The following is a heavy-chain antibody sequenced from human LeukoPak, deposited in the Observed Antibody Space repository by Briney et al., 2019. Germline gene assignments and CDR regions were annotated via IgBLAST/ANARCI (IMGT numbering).Heavy chain of an antibody. Sequence: SQTLSLTCAISGDSVSSNSAAWNWIRQSPSRGPEWLGRTYYRSKWYNDYAVSVKSRITINPDTSKNQFSLQLNSVAPEDTAVYYCARDPGIAAAGPFDYWGQGTLVTVSS. V-gene: IGHV6-1*01. CDR1: GDSVSSNSAA. J-gene: IGHJ4*02. D-gene: IGHD6-13*01. CDR2: TYYRSKWYN. CDR3: ARDPGIAAAGPFDY.